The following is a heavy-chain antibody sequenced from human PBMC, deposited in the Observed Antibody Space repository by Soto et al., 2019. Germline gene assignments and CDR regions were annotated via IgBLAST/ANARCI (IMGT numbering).Heavy chain of an antibody. CDR1: GGSIRSGGYY. Sequence: SETLSLTCTVSGGSIRSGGYYWSWVRQNPRKGLEWIGNIYYSGNTYYNPSLKSRLTISVDTSKNQFSLNLSSVTAADTAVYYGARDRLMATAGTARHYFGLDVWGQGTTVTVSS. D-gene: IGHD5-18*01. J-gene: IGHJ6*02. CDR2: IYYSGNT. CDR3: ARDRLMATAGTARHYFGLDV. V-gene: IGHV4-31*03.